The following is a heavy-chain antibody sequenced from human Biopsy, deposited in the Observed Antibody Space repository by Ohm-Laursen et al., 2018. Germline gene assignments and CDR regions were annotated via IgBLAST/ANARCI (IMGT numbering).Heavy chain of an antibody. J-gene: IGHJ5*02. V-gene: IGHV4-59*02. CDR3: ARDYDTSGYYYVS. Sequence: SDTLSLTCTVSGDSVTKYYWSWIRQPPGKGPEWIGHIYYSVMTNYNPSLQSRVSISVDTSRNQVSLTLSSVTAADTAVYYCARDYDTSGYYYVSWGQGTLVTVSS. D-gene: IGHD3-22*01. CDR1: GDSVTKYY. CDR2: IYYSVMT.